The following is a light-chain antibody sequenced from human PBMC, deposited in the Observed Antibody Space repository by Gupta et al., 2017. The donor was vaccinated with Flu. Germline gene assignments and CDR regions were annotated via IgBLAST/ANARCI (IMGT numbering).Light chain of an antibody. J-gene: IGKJ4*01. V-gene: IGKV1-16*02. CDR3: QQYSTYPLT. CDR1: KDINNH. Sequence: DIQITQSPTSPAAFVGDTVTITCRASKDINNHLAWFQQKPGKAPKSLMYGVSFLQSGVPSKFSGSGSGTDFTLTISSLQPEDFATYYCQQYSTYPLTFGGGTKVEIK. CDR2: GVS.